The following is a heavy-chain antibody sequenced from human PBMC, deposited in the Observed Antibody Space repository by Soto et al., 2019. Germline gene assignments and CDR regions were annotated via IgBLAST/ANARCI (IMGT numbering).Heavy chain of an antibody. Sequence: EVQLMESGGGLVQPGGSLRLSCASSGFTLSMSAVNWVRQAPGKGLEWVSSITSTGSYIYYADSVKGRFTISRDNAGSSLFLQMNSLRAEDTAMYYCARDPPYSSSWSYFDYWGQGTLVTVSS. CDR2: ITSTGSYI. CDR3: ARDPPYSSSWSYFDY. V-gene: IGHV3-21*01. J-gene: IGHJ4*02. CDR1: GFTLSMSA. D-gene: IGHD6-13*01.